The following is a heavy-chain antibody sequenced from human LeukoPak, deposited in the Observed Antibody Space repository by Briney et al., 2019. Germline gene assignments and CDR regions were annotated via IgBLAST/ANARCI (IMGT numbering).Heavy chain of an antibody. Sequence: PSETLSLTCAVSGGSISTSNWWSWVRQPPGKGLEWIGEIYHSGSANYNPSLNSRVTISVDKSKNQFSLKLTSVTAADTAVYFCARRYYDGSGRAFDYWGPGTLVTVSS. D-gene: IGHD3-10*01. CDR1: GGSISTSNW. CDR3: ARRYYDGSGRAFDY. J-gene: IGHJ4*02. CDR2: IYHSGSA. V-gene: IGHV4-4*02.